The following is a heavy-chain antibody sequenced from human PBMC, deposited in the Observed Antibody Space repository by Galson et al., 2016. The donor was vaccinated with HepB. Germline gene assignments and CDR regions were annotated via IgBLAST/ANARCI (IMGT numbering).Heavy chain of an antibody. CDR2: ISAYNGNT. D-gene: IGHD4-23*01. J-gene: IGHJ1*01. CDR3: VRDTDYGGNGGFQH. Sequence: SVKVSCKASGYTFTNYVLGWVRQAPGQGLEWVGWISAYNGNTNYAQKFQGRVTMTTDTSTNSAYLELRSLRSDDTAVYFCVRDTDYGGNGGFQHWGQGTLVTVSS. V-gene: IGHV1-18*01. CDR1: GYTFTNYV.